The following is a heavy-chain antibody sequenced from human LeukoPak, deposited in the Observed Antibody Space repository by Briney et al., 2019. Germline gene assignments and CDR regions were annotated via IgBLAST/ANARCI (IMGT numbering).Heavy chain of an antibody. Sequence: GGSLRLSCAASGFTFSSYGMHWVRQAPGKGLEWVAFIRYDGSNKYYADSAKGRFTISRDNSKNTLYLQMNSLRAEDTAVYYCAKAFGSGSFWGQGTLVTVSS. D-gene: IGHD3-10*01. CDR2: IRYDGSNK. CDR3: AKAFGSGSF. V-gene: IGHV3-30*02. CDR1: GFTFSSYG. J-gene: IGHJ4*02.